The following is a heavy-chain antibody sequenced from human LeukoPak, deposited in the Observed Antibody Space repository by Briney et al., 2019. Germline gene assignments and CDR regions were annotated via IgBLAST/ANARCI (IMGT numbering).Heavy chain of an antibody. J-gene: IGHJ4*02. D-gene: IGHD5-18*01. Sequence: SETLSLTCAVSGGSISSGGYYWSWIRQPPGKGLEWIGEINHSGSTNYNPSLKSRVTISVDTSKNQFSLKLSSVTAADTAVYYCARGRRGYSYGYWVYWGQGTLVTVSS. CDR1: GGSISSGGYY. CDR3: ARGRRGYSYGYWVY. V-gene: IGHV4-34*01. CDR2: INHSGST.